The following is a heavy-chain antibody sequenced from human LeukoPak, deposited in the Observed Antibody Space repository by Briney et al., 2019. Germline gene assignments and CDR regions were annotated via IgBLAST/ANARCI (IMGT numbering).Heavy chain of an antibody. CDR3: ARRPLSSSLVYYFDY. Sequence: GGSLRLSCAASGFTFSSYWMSWVRQAPGKGLEWVANIKQDGSEKNYVDSVKGRFTISRDNAKNSLYLQMNSLRAEDTAVYYCARRPLSSSLVYYFDYWGQGTLVTVSS. D-gene: IGHD6-13*01. CDR1: GFTFSSYW. V-gene: IGHV3-7*01. CDR2: IKQDGSEK. J-gene: IGHJ4*02.